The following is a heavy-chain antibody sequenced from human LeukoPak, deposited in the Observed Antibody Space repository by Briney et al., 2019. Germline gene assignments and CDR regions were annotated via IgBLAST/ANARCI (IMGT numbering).Heavy chain of an antibody. Sequence: GGSLRLSCAASGFTFSSYGMHWVRQAPGKGLEWVSVVNSAGSTFYADSVKGRFTISRDNSKNTLYLQMNSLRAEDTAVYYCTRGDITMIVYWGQGTLVTVSS. V-gene: IGHV3-66*01. CDR2: VNSAGST. CDR3: TRGDITMIVY. CDR1: GFTFSSYG. D-gene: IGHD3-22*01. J-gene: IGHJ4*02.